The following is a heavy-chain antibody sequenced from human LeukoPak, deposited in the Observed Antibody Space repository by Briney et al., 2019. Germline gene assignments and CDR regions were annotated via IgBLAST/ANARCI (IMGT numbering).Heavy chain of an antibody. CDR3: ARAGGRVVTAIDAY. CDR1: GYTFASYG. Sequence: GASVKVSCKTSGYTFASYGINWVRQAPGQGLEWMGWISAYNGNINYAQKFQGRVTMTTDTSTSTVYLELRSLRSEDTAIYYCARAGGRVVTAIDAYWGQGTLVTVSS. V-gene: IGHV1-18*01. CDR2: ISAYNGNI. D-gene: IGHD2-21*02. J-gene: IGHJ4*02.